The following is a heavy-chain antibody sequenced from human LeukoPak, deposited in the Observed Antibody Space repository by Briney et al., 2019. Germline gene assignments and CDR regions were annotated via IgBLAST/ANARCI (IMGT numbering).Heavy chain of an antibody. Sequence: GGSLRLSCAASGFTFSSYAMNWVRQAPGKGLEWVSAISGSGGSTYYADSVKGRFTISRDNSKNTLGLQMNSLRTDDTAVYYCAKVDDYYGSGSYLVDSWGQGTLVTVSS. CDR1: GFTFSSYA. CDR2: ISGSGGST. V-gene: IGHV3-23*01. J-gene: IGHJ4*02. CDR3: AKVDDYYGSGSYLVDS. D-gene: IGHD3-10*01.